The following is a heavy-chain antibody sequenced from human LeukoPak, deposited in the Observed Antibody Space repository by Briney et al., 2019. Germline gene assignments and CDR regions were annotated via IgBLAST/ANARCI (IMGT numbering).Heavy chain of an antibody. CDR1: GFTFSSYA. Sequence: GWSLRLSCAASGFTFSSYAMTWIRQAPGKGLEWVSGISGSGGSTYYVDSVKGRFTISRDNSKNTVYLQMNSLKAEDTAVYHCAKERGSSDYYYDYWGQGTLVTVSS. V-gene: IGHV3-23*01. J-gene: IGHJ4*02. D-gene: IGHD3-22*01. CDR3: AKERGSSDYYYDY. CDR2: ISGSGGST.